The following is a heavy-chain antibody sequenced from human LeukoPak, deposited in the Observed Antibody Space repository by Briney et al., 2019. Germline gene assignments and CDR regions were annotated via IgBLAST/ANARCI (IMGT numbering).Heavy chain of an antibody. V-gene: IGHV4-59*01. CDR3: ASSMYSSSSPDY. Sequence: PSETLSLTCTVSGGSLSSYYWSWIRQPPGKGLEWIGYIYYSGSTNYNPSPKGRVTISVDTSKNQFSLKLSSVTAADTAVYYCASSMYSSSSPDYWGQGTLVTVSS. CDR2: IYYSGST. CDR1: GGSLSSYY. J-gene: IGHJ4*02. D-gene: IGHD6-6*01.